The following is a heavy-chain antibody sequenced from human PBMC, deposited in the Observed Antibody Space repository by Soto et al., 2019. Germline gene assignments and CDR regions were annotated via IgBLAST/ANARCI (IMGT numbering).Heavy chain of an antibody. CDR2: IKSKTDGGTT. D-gene: IGHD4-17*01. V-gene: IGHV3-15*01. J-gene: IGHJ4*02. CDR3: ARDFRPPYGVRYFDY. Sequence: PGGSLRLSCAASGFTFSNAWMSWVRQAPGKGLEWVGRIKSKTDGGTTDYAAPVKGRFTISRDDSKNTLYLQMNSLKTEDTAVYYCARDFRPPYGVRYFDYWGQGTLVTVSS. CDR1: GFTFSNAW.